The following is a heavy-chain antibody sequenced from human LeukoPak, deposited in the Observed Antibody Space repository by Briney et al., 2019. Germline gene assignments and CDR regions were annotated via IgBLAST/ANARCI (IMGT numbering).Heavy chain of an antibody. Sequence: SETLSLTCTVSGYSISSGYYWGWIRQPPGKGLEWIGSIYHSGSTYYNPSLKSRVTISVDTSKNQFSLKLSSVTAADTAVYYCARDLVPDAFDIWGQGTMVTVSS. J-gene: IGHJ3*02. CDR3: ARDLVPDAFDI. CDR1: GYSISSGYY. CDR2: IYHSGST. V-gene: IGHV4-38-2*02.